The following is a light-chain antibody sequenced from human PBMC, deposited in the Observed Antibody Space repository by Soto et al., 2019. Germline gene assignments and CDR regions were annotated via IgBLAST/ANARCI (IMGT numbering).Light chain of an antibody. J-gene: IGKJ4*01. Sequence: DIQMTQSPSTLSASVGDRVTITCRASQSISSWLAGYQQKPGKAPKLLIYKASSLESGVPSRYSGSGSGTEFTLNISSLQPDDFATYYCQQYNSYPLTFGGGTKVEIK. CDR1: QSISSW. CDR3: QQYNSYPLT. V-gene: IGKV1-5*03. CDR2: KAS.